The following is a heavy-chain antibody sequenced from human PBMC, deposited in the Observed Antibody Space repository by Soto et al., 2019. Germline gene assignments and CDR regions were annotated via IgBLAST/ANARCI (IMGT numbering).Heavy chain of an antibody. J-gene: IGHJ4*02. D-gene: IGHD3-10*01. V-gene: IGHV3-33*01. CDR2: IWYDGSNK. Sequence: GGSLRLSCAASGFTFSSYGMHWVRQAPGKGLEWVAVIWYDGSNKYYADSVKGRFTISRDNSKNTLYLQMNSLRAEDTAVYYCARDLGITMVRVLMDYWGQGTLVTAPQ. CDR3: ARDLGITMVRVLMDY. CDR1: GFTFSSYG.